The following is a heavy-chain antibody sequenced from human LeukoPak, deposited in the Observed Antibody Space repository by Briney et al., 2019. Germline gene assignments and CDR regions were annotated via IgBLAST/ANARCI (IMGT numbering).Heavy chain of an antibody. CDR1: GGSISSGDYY. J-gene: IGHJ5*02. V-gene: IGHV4-30-4*01. CDR3: ARGHKAYDILTGYYKGWFDP. D-gene: IGHD3-9*01. CDR2: IYYSGST. Sequence: PSQTLSLTCTVSGGSISSGDYYWSWIRQPPGKGLEWIGYIYYSGSTYYNPSLKSRVTISVDTSKNQFSLKLSSVTAADTAVYYCARGHKAYDILTGYYKGWFDPWGQGTLVTVSS.